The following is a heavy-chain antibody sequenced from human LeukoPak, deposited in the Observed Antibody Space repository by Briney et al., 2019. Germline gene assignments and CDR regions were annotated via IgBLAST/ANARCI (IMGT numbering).Heavy chain of an antibody. J-gene: IGHJ4*02. CDR3: ARDGGHVDTAMV. CDR2: INPNSGGT. V-gene: IGHV1-2*02. Sequence: ASVMVSCKASGYTFTGYYMHWVRQAPGQGLEWMGWINPNSGGTNYAQKFQGRVTMTRDTSISTAYMELSRLRSDDTAVYYCARDGGHVDTAMVWGQGTLVTVSS. D-gene: IGHD5-18*01. CDR1: GYTFTGYY.